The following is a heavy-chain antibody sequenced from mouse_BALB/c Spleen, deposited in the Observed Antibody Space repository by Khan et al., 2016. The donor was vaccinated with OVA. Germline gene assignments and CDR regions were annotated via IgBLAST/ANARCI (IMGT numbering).Heavy chain of an antibody. CDR1: GYSITSGYA. CDR3: ARGNYYGYYFDY. Sequence: VQLQQSGPGLVKPSQSLSLTCTVTGYSITSGYAWNWIRQFPGNKLEWMGYISYSGGTSSNPSLKSRISITRDTSKNQFFLQLNSVTTEDTATYYCARGNYYGYYFDYWGQGTPLTVSS. V-gene: IGHV3-2*02. D-gene: IGHD1-1*01. CDR2: ISYSGGT. J-gene: IGHJ2*01.